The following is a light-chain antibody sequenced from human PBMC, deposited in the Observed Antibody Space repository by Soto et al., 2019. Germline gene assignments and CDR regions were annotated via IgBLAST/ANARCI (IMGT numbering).Light chain of an antibody. J-gene: IGLJ2*01. CDR1: SSNIGSNY. Sequence: QSVLTQPPSASGTPGQRVTISCSGSSSNIGSNYVFWYQHLPGTAPKLLIYRNNQRPSGVPDRFSGYKSGTSASLAISVLRSEDETDYYCAAWDESLSGVVFGGGTKLTVL. CDR3: AAWDESLSGVV. CDR2: RNN. V-gene: IGLV1-47*01.